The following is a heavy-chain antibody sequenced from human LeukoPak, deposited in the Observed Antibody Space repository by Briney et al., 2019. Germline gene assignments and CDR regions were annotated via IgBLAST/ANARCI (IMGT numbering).Heavy chain of an antibody. D-gene: IGHD3-10*01. CDR1: GFTFSSNW. CDR3: AKGTDYYGSGSY. Sequence: HSGGSLRLSCAASGFTFSSNWIHWVRQAPGKGLEWVSAISGSGGSTYYADSVKGRFTISRDNSKNTLYLQMNSLRAEDTAVYYCAKGTDYYGSGSYWGQGTLVTVSS. V-gene: IGHV3-23*01. J-gene: IGHJ4*02. CDR2: ISGSGGST.